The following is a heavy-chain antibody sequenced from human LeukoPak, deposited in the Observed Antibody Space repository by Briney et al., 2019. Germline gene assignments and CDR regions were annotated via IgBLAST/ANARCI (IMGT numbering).Heavy chain of an antibody. D-gene: IGHD1-26*01. CDR2: IYYSGST. Sequence: SETLSLTCTVSGGSISSYYWSWIRQPPGKGREWIGFIYYSGSTNYNPSLKSRVTISVDTSKNQFSLMLSSVTAADTAVYYCARRGNPRGSYFYYFDYWGQGTLVTVSS. CDR3: ARRGNPRGSYFYYFDY. CDR1: GGSISSYY. V-gene: IGHV4-59*08. J-gene: IGHJ4*02.